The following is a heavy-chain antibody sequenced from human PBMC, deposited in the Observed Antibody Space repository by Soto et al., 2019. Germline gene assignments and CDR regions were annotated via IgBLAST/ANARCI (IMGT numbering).Heavy chain of an antibody. D-gene: IGHD2-8*01. CDR1: GGSISSGGYY. V-gene: IGHV4-31*03. CDR2: IYYSGST. CDR3: ARGRSGVVRRRGDPTNYYYYYYMDV. Sequence: SETLSLTCTVSGGSISSGGYYWIWIRQHPGKGLEWIGYIYYSGSTYYNPSLKSRVTISVDTSKNQFSLKLSSVTAADTAVYYCARGRSGVVRRRGDPTNYYYYYYMDVWGKGTTVTVSS. J-gene: IGHJ6*03.